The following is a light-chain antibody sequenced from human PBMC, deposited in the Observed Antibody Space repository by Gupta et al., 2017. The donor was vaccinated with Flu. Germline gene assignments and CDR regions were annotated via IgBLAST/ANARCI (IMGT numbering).Light chain of an antibody. Sequence: ASGSPGQSVTISCTGTSSDVGGHNYVSWYQQHPGKAPKLMIFEVSKRPSGVPDRISGSKSGNTASLTVSGLQADDEADYYCSSYASSNIVFGTGTKVTVL. CDR1: SSDVGGHNY. V-gene: IGLV2-8*01. CDR2: EVS. J-gene: IGLJ1*01. CDR3: SSYASSNIV.